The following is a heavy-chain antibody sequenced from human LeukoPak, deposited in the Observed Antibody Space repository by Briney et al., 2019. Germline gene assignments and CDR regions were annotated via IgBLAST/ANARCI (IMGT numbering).Heavy chain of an antibody. CDR3: ARDIVVVVAATLFFDY. CDR1: GGSISSGGYY. D-gene: IGHD2-15*01. V-gene: IGHV4-31*03. CDR2: IYYSGTT. Sequence: PSQTLSLTCTVSGGSISSGGYYWSWIRQHPGKGLEWIGYIYYSGTTYYNPSLKSRVAISIDTSKTQFSLNLSSVTAADTAVYYCARDIVVVVAATLFFDYWGQGTLVTVSS. J-gene: IGHJ4*02.